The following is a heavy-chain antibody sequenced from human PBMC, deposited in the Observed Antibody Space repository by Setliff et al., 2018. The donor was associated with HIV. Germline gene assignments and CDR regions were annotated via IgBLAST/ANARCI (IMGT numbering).Heavy chain of an antibody. D-gene: IGHD3-22*01. J-gene: IGHJ6*03. CDR1: GGTFSSYP. Sequence: ASVKVSCKASGGTFSSYPISWVRQAPGQGLEWMGGIIPVFGTTHYAQKFQGRVTVTADESTSTAYMQLSSLRSDDTAVYYCARGRNYDSSGYGDYYYYMDVWGKGTTVTVSS. CDR2: IIPVFGTT. CDR3: ARGRNYDSSGYGDYYYYMDV. V-gene: IGHV1-69*13.